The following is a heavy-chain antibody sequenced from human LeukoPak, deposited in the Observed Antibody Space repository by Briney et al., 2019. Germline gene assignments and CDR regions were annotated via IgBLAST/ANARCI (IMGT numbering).Heavy chain of an antibody. CDR1: GGSLSGHY. D-gene: IGHD3-22*01. Sequence: SETLSLTCTVSGGSLSGHYWSWIRQPPGKRLEWIGYVSYTGRTKYIPSLQSRVTISIDTSKSQFSLKLTSVTSADTAVYSCARLLDNDISGDPDTFDVWGQGTTVIVSS. CDR2: VSYTGRT. V-gene: IGHV4-59*11. J-gene: IGHJ3*01. CDR3: ARLLDNDISGDPDTFDV.